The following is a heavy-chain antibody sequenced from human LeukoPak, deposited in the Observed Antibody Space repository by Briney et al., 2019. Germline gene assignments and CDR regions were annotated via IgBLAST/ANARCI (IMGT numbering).Heavy chain of an antibody. V-gene: IGHV3-23*01. CDR3: AKNYYDILTGYSNFFDY. Sequence: GGSLRLSCAASGFTFSSYGMSWVRQAPGKGLEWLSAISGSGGSTYYADSVRGRFTISRDNSKNTLYLQMNSLRAEDTAVYYCAKNYYDILTGYSNFFDYWGQGTLVTVSS. CDR2: ISGSGGST. CDR1: GFTFSSYG. J-gene: IGHJ4*02. D-gene: IGHD3-9*01.